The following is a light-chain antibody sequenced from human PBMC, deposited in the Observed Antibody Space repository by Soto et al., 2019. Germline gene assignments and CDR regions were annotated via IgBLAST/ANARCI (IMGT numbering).Light chain of an antibody. J-gene: IGLJ3*02. CDR3: GTWDSSLSVWV. CDR1: RSNIANNY. Sequence: QSVLTQPPSVSAAPGQKVTISCSGSRSNIANNYVSWYQKLPGTAPKLLICENNKRPSGIPDRFSGSKSGTSATLGITGLQTGDEADYYCGTWDSSLSVWVFGGGTKLTVL. CDR2: ENN. V-gene: IGLV1-51*02.